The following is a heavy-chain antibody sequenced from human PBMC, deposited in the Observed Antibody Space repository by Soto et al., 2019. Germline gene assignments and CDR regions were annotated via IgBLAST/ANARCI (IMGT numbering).Heavy chain of an antibody. D-gene: IGHD5-18*01. V-gene: IGHV4-59*01. CDR2: INNSGSS. J-gene: IGHJ6*02. CDR3: ARTGGRHSSGYYFFVMQV. CDR1: GGSISSYY. Sequence: QVQLQESGPGLVKPSETLSLTCTVSGGSISSYYWSWIRQAPGEGLEGIGYINNSGSSNYNPSLKSRVNISLDTPKNQFSLKLSSVTAADTAVYYCARTGGRHSSGYYFFVMQVWGPGATVTVSS.